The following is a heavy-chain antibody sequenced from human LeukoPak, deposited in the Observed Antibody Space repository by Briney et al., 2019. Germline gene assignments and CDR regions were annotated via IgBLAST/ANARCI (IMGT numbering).Heavy chain of an antibody. J-gene: IGHJ3*02. Sequence: GESLKISCKGSGYIFTSYWISWVRQMPGKGLEWMGRIDPSDSYTNYSPSFQGHVTISADKSISTAYLQWSSLKASDTAMYYCARHYDILTGYPLDAFDIWGQGTMVTVSS. CDR1: GYIFTSYW. CDR3: ARHYDILTGYPLDAFDI. D-gene: IGHD3-9*01. V-gene: IGHV5-10-1*01. CDR2: IDPSDSYT.